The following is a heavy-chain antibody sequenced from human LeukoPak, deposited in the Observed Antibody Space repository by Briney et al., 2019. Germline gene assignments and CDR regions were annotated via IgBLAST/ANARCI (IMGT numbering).Heavy chain of an antibody. J-gene: IGHJ4*02. Sequence: GASVKVSCKASGYTFTSYYMHWVRQAPGQGLEWMGRINPSGGSTSYAQKFQGRVTMTRDTSTSTVYMELSSLRSEDTAVYYCARVTDYDFWSGPYYFDYWGQGTLVTVSS. CDR1: GYTFTSYY. D-gene: IGHD3-3*01. CDR2: INPSGGST. CDR3: ARVTDYDFWSGPYYFDY. V-gene: IGHV1-46*03.